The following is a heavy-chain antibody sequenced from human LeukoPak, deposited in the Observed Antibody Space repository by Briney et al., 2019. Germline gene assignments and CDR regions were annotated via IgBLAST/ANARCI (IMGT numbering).Heavy chain of an antibody. J-gene: IGHJ5*02. D-gene: IGHD2-21*02. CDR3: ARLALPKTKSNWFDP. CDR2: IYPGDSDT. Sequence: GESLKISCKGSGYSFTSYCNGWVRQMPGKGLEWMGMIYPGDSDTRYSPSFQGQVTISADKSNSTAYLQWSSLKASDTAMYYCARLALPKTKSNWFDPWGQGTLVTVSS. V-gene: IGHV5-51*01. CDR1: GYSFTSYC.